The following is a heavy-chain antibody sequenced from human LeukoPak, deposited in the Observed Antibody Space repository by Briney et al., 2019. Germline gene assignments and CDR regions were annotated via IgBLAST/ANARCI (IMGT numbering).Heavy chain of an antibody. CDR3: ARHPKYCSGGSCYSNTKNWFDP. V-gene: IGHV5-51*01. CDR1: GYSFTSYW. D-gene: IGHD2-15*01. CDR2: IYPGDSDT. Sequence: GESLKISCKGSGYSFTSYWIGWVRQMPGKGLEWMGIIYPGDSDTRYSPPFQGQVTISADKSISTAYLQWSSLKASDTAMYYCARHPKYCSGGSCYSNTKNWFDPWGQGTLVTVSS. J-gene: IGHJ5*02.